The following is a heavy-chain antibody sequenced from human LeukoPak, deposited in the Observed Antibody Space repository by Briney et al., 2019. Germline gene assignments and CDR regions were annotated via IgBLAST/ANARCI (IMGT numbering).Heavy chain of an antibody. V-gene: IGHV4-4*09. Sequence: PSDTLSLPCTVSGDSIRGYSWNWIRQSPEKGLDWIGRIQTTGTTKYNPSLKGRVSISVDTSKTQVSLKVSSVTAADTAVYYCARRVTSKAVRPNIYQFMDVWGKGTTVTVSS. CDR2: IQTTGTT. CDR1: GDSIRGYS. J-gene: IGHJ6*03. CDR3: ARRVTSKAVRPNIYQFMDV. D-gene: IGHD6-19*01.